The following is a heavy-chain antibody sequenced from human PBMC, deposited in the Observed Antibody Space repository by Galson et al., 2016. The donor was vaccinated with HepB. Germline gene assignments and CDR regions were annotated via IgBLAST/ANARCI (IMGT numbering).Heavy chain of an antibody. CDR2: IRTKSEGGTT. Sequence: SLRLSCAASGFPLKDAWMSWVRQAPGKGLEWIGLIRTKSEGGTTHYAASLKGRFTISRDDSENTLHLQMNSLQTEGTAVYYCTTLITIDVHADYWGQGTLVTVSS. CDR3: TTLITIDVHADY. D-gene: IGHD3-9*01. CDR1: GFPLKDAW. J-gene: IGHJ4*02. V-gene: IGHV3-15*01.